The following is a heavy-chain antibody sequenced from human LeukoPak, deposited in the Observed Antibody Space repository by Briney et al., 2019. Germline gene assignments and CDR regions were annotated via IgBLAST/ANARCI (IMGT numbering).Heavy chain of an antibody. D-gene: IGHD3-22*01. V-gene: IGHV3-66*01. CDR2: IYSGGST. J-gene: IGHJ4*02. Sequence: GGSLRLSCAASGFNVSGYYFSWVRQAPGKRLEWVSLIYSGGSTFYSGSVKDRFTISRDNSKNTLYLQMNSLRAEDTAVYYCARDLSRGYYYDSSGYSTRDYWGQGTLVTVSS. CDR1: GFNVSGYY. CDR3: ARDLSRGYYYDSSGYSTRDY.